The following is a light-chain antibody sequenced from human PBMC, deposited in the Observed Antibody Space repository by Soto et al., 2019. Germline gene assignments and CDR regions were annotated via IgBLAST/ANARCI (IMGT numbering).Light chain of an antibody. J-gene: IGKJ1*01. V-gene: IGKV3-20*01. Sequence: EIVLTQSPGTLSLSPGERATLSCSASQSVRSSYLAWYQQKPGQAPRLLIYGASSRATGIPDRFSGSGSGTDFTLTISRLEPEDFAVYYCQQYGSSPQTFGQGTKVEIK. CDR1: QSVRSSY. CDR2: GAS. CDR3: QQYGSSPQT.